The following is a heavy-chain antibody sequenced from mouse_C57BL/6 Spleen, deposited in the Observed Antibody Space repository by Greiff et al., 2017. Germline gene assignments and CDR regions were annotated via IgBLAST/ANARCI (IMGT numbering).Heavy chain of an antibody. D-gene: IGHD1-1*01. J-gene: IGHJ1*03. CDR2: IDPETGDT. CDR3: TLITTGVATSRYFDV. Sequence: EVQLQQSGAELVRPGASVKLSCTASGFNIKDDYMHWVKQRPEPGLEWIGWIDPETGDTAYASKFPGKATIPADTSSNTAYLQLSSLTAEDTAVYYGTLITTGVATSRYFDVGGTGTTVTVSS. V-gene: IGHV14-4*01. CDR1: GFNIKDDY.